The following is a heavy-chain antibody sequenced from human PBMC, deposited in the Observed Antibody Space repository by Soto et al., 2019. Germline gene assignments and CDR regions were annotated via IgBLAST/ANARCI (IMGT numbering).Heavy chain of an antibody. D-gene: IGHD3-16*01. CDR3: ARAGGYFDY. CDR2: IYYSGST. J-gene: IGHJ4*02. Sequence: PSETLSLTCTVSGGSLSSSSYYWGWIRQPPGKGLEWIGSIYYSGSTYYNPSLKSRVTISVDKSKNQFSLKLSSVTAADTAVYYCARAGGYFDYWGQGTLVTVSS. V-gene: IGHV4-39*07. CDR1: GGSLSSSSYY.